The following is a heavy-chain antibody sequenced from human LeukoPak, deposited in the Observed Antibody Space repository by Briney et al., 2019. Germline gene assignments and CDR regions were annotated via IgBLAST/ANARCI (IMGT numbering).Heavy chain of an antibody. Sequence: PGGSLRLSCTASGFTFNNYGMSMSWVRQAPGKGLEWVSAMSGSGGTKYYADSVKGRFTISRDNSKNTLYLQMNSLRAEDTAVYYCARGSGSYFSTFDFWGQGTLVTVSS. CDR3: ARGSGSYFSTFDF. CDR1: GFTFNNYG. D-gene: IGHD1-26*01. J-gene: IGHJ4*02. V-gene: IGHV3-23*01. CDR2: MSGSGGTK.